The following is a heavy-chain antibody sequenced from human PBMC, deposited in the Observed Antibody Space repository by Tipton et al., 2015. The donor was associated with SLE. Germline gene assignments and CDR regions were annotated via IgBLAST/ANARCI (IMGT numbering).Heavy chain of an antibody. CDR1: GFTFNTYW. CDR2: IKQEGSEI. V-gene: IGHV3-7*01. CDR3: ARLAWYSSWSGLDS. J-gene: IGHJ4*02. Sequence: SLRLSCAASGFTFNTYWMGWVRQAPGKGLEWVANIKQEGSEIYYAASLKGRFTISRDNAKNSLYLQMNGLRAEDTAVYYCARLAWYSSWSGLDSWGRGTRVTVSS. D-gene: IGHD6-19*01.